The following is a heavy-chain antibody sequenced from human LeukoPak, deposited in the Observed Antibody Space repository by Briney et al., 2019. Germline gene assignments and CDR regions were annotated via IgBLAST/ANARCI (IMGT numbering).Heavy chain of an antibody. CDR2: IHPGDSDP. D-gene: IGHD6-6*01. V-gene: IGHV5-51*01. J-gene: IGHJ4*02. Sequence: GESLKISCKGSGYSFTSYWIGWVRQVPGKGLEWMAIIHPGDSDPRYSPSFQGQVTISVDKSITTAYLQWSSLKASDTAMYYCARPVVLHEAFYFDSWGQGSLVTVSS. CDR1: GYSFTSYW. CDR3: ARPVVLHEAFYFDS.